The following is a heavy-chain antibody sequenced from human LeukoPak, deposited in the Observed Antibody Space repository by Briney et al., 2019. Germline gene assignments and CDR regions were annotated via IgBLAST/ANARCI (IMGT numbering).Heavy chain of an antibody. CDR2: IYHSGST. V-gene: IGHV4-38-2*02. Sequence: MPSETLSLTCTVSGYSISSGYYWGWIRQPPGKGLEWIGSIYHSGSTYYNPSLKSRVTISVDTSKNQFSLKLSSVTAADTAVYYCARDEEDSSSFNWFDPWGQGTLVTVSS. J-gene: IGHJ5*02. CDR1: GYSISSGYY. CDR3: ARDEEDSSSFNWFDP. D-gene: IGHD6-13*01.